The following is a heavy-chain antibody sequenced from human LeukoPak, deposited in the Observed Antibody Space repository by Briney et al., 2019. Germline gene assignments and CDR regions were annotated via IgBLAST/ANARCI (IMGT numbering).Heavy chain of an antibody. CDR1: GLTFSSYA. D-gene: IGHD5-24*01. V-gene: IGHV3-66*01. Sequence: SGGSLRLSCAASGLTFSSYAMSSVRQAPRKGLEWVSVFYVGGATYYADSVKGRFTISRDNSENTLYLQMKSLRAEDTAVYYCARGDGYNFFDYWGQGTLVTVSS. J-gene: IGHJ4*02. CDR2: FYVGGAT. CDR3: ARGDGYNFFDY.